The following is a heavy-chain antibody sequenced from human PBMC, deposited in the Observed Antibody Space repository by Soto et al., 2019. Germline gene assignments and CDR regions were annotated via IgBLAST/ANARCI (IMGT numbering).Heavy chain of an antibody. CDR3: ARASGEQQLVEYYGMDV. Sequence: PSETLSLTCTFSVGSIISYYWSWIRQPPGKGLEWIGYIYYSGSTNYNPSLKSRVTISVDTSKNQFSLKLSSVTAADTAVYYCARASGEQQLVEYYGMDVWGQGTTVTVSS. CDR1: VGSIISYY. V-gene: IGHV4-59*01. D-gene: IGHD6-13*01. CDR2: IYYSGST. J-gene: IGHJ6*02.